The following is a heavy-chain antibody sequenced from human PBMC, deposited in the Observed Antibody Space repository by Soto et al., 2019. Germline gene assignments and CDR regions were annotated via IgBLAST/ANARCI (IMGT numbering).Heavy chain of an antibody. Sequence: QVQLVESGGGVAQPGRSLRLSCTVSGFTFSGHAMHWVRQAPGKGLEWVTQIWYDGSNKYYAESVKGRFTISRDNSKNTLYLQMNSLRVEDTAVYYCGRDGQGLAPYALDVWGQGTSVTVSS. CDR3: GRDGQGLAPYALDV. CDR1: GFTFSGHA. J-gene: IGHJ6*02. D-gene: IGHD6-19*01. V-gene: IGHV3-33*01. CDR2: IWYDGSNK.